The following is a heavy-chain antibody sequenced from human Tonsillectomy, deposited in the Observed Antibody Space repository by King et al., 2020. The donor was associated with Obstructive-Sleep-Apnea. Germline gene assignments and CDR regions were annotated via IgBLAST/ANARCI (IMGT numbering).Heavy chain of an antibody. CDR2: IYYSGST. V-gene: IGHV4-31*03. Sequence: VQLQESGPGLVKPSQTLSLTCTVSGGSISSGGYYWSWIRQHPGKGLEWIGYIYYSGSTYYNPSLKSRVTISVDTSKNQFSLKLSSWTAADTAVYYCARVGVYYDSSGYYLSESLYFDYWGQGTLVTVSS. D-gene: IGHD3-22*01. CDR1: GGSISSGGYY. J-gene: IGHJ4*02. CDR3: ARVGVYYDSSGYYLSESLYFDY.